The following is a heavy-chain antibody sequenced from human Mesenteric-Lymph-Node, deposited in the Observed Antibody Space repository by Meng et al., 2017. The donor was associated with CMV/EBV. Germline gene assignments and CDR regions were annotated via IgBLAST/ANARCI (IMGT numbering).Heavy chain of an antibody. V-gene: IGHV4-4*02. J-gene: IGHJ4*02. CDR2: IYHSGST. CDR1: GGSISSSNW. CDR3: ASNIAAAGRDFDY. Sequence: GSLRLSCAVSGGSISSSNWWSWVRQPPGKGLEWIGEIYHSGSTNYNPSLKSRVTISVDKSKNQFSLKLSSVTAADTAVYYCASNIAAAGRDFDYWGQGTLVTVSS. D-gene: IGHD6-13*01.